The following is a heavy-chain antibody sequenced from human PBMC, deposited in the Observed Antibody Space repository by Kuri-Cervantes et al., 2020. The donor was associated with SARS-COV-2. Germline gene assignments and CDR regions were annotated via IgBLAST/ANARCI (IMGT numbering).Heavy chain of an antibody. Sequence: GSLRLSCTVSGGSVSSGSYYWSWIRQPPGKGLEWIGEINHSGSTNYNPSLKSRVTISVDTSKNQFSLKLSSVTAADTAVYYCARGLGKRYSSSWTYWCFDLWGRGTLVTVSS. CDR3: ARGLGKRYSSSWTYWCFDL. J-gene: IGHJ2*01. CDR2: INHSGST. D-gene: IGHD6-13*01. V-gene: IGHV4-39*07. CDR1: GGSVSSGSYY.